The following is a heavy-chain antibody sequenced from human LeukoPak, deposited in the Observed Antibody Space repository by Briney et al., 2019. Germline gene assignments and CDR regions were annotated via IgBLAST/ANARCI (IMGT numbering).Heavy chain of an antibody. CDR1: GGSFSGYY. CDR2: MSHSGST. Sequence: PSETLSLTCAVYGGSFSGYYCSWIRQPPGKGLEWIGEMSHSGSTHYNPSLKSRVTISVDTSKNHLSLRLSSVTAADTAVYYCARGLGGSRTSDYWGQGTLVTVSS. J-gene: IGHJ4*02. CDR3: ARGLGGSRTSDY. D-gene: IGHD6-13*01. V-gene: IGHV4-34*01.